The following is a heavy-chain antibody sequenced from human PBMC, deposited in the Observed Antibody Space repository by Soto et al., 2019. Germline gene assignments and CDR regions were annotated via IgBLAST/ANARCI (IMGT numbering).Heavy chain of an antibody. CDR1: GYTFTGYY. V-gene: IGHV1-2*04. CDR2: INPNSGGT. Sequence: ASVKVSCKASGYTFTGYYMHWVRQAPGQGLEWMGWINPNSGGTNYAQKFQGWVTMTRDTSISKAYMELGRLRSDDTAVYYCARDGKVDTAMVNSSYYYYYGMDVWGQGTTVTVSS. D-gene: IGHD5-18*01. CDR3: ARDGKVDTAMVNSSYYYYYGMDV. J-gene: IGHJ6*02.